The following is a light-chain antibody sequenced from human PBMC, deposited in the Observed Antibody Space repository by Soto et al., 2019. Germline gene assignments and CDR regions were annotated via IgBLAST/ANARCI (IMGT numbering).Light chain of an antibody. CDR1: QSLLYSSNNKQY. Sequence: DIVMTQSPDSLPVSLGERATINCKSSQSLLYSSNNKQYLAWYQQQPGQPPKLLIFWSSTRESGVPARFSGSAYGPDGTLTLSRLHAEEVAVYYCQQYYYTPYSFGQGAKLEIK. J-gene: IGKJ2*03. V-gene: IGKV4-1*01. CDR3: QQYYYTPYS. CDR2: WSS.